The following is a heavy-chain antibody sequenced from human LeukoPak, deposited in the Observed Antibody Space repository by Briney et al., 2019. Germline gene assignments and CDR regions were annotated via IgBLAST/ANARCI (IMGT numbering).Heavy chain of an antibody. J-gene: IGHJ4*02. Sequence: SETLSLTCTVSGGSISSSSYYRGWIRQPPGKGLEWIGSIYYSGSTYYDPSLKSRVTISVDTSKNQFSLKLSSVTAADTAVYYCARLTIYASGEDSWGQGTLVTVSS. CDR2: IYYSGST. CDR1: GGSISSSSYY. CDR3: ARLTIYASGEDS. V-gene: IGHV4-39*01. D-gene: IGHD2/OR15-2a*01.